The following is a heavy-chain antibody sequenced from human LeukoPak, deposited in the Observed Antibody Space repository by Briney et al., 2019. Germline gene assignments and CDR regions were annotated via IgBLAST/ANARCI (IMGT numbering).Heavy chain of an antibody. CDR3: ARSRSGWYNFDY. CDR2: ISGSAVIT. D-gene: IGHD6-19*01. J-gene: IGHJ4*02. V-gene: IGHV3-23*01. CDR1: GFTLRNYA. Sequence: PGGSLRLSCAASGFTLRNYAMSWVRQAPGKGLEWVSAISGSAVITYYADSVKGRFTISRDNSKNKLYLQMNSLRAEDTAVYYCARSRSGWYNFDYWGQGTLVTVSS.